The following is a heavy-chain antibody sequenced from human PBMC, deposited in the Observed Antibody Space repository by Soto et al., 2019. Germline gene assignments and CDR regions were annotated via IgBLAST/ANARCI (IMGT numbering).Heavy chain of an antibody. CDR2: ISSSSSYT. CDR3: ARARRNSIVATTIWYFDL. J-gene: IGHJ2*01. V-gene: IGHV3-21*01. Sequence: EVQLVESGGGLVKPGGSLRLSCAASGFTFSSYSMNWVRQAPGKGLEWVSSISSSSSYTYYADSVKGRFTISRDNAKNSLYLQMNSLRAEDTAVYYCARARRNSIVATTIWYFDLWGRGTLVTVSS. D-gene: IGHD5-12*01. CDR1: GFTFSSYS.